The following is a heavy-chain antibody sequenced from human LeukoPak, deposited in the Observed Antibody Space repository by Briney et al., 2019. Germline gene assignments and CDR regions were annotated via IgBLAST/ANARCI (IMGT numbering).Heavy chain of an antibody. CDR3: ARKWELHWGHFDY. J-gene: IGHJ4*02. CDR2: IYYSGST. V-gene: IGHV4-59*04. D-gene: IGHD1-26*01. CDR1: GGSISSYY. Sequence: SETLSLTCTVSGGSISSYYWSWIRQPPGKGLEWIGYIYYSGSTYYNPSLKSRVTISVDTSKNQFSLKLSSVTAADTAVYYCARKWELHWGHFDYWGQGTLVTVSS.